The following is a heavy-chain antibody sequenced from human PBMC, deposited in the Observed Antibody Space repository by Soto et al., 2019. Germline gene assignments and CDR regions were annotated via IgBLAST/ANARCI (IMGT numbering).Heavy chain of an antibody. CDR2: INHSGST. CDR1: GGSFSGYY. CDR3: ARDARPPASFLSIDY. D-gene: IGHD2-2*01. J-gene: IGHJ4*02. Sequence: PSETLSLTCAVYGGSFSGYYWSWIRQPPGKGLEWIGEINHSGSTNYNPSLKSRVTISVDTSKNQFSLKLSSVTAADTAVYYCARDARPPASFLSIDYWGQGTLVTVSS. V-gene: IGHV4-34*01.